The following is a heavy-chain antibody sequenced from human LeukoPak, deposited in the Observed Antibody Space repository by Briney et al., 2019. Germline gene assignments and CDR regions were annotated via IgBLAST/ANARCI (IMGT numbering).Heavy chain of an antibody. CDR3: VLRARGVAATKSFDF. V-gene: IGHV1-2*02. J-gene: IGHJ4*02. CDR1: GYTFTAYY. Sequence: ASAKVSCKASGYTFTAYYIHWVRQAPGQGLEWMGWINPKSGGTEYAQKFQARVTMTRDTSISTAYLEVSSLTSDDTVVYYCVLRARGVAATKSFDFWGQGTLVTVSS. D-gene: IGHD5-24*01. CDR2: INPKSGGT.